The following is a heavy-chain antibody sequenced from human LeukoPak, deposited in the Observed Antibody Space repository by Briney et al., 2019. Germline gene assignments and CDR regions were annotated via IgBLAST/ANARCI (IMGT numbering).Heavy chain of an antibody. CDR2: MNPNSGNT. CDR3: ARGGYYYGSGSYSHYYYYGMDV. CDR1: VYTFTSYN. J-gene: IGHJ6*02. Sequence: ASVKRSCKGSVYTFTSYNIYWVRQATGQGLGWVGWMNPNSGNTGYTQKFQGRVTMTRNTSISTAYMELSSLRSEDTAVYYCARGGYYYGSGSYSHYYYYGMDVWGQGTTVTVSS. D-gene: IGHD3-10*01. V-gene: IGHV1-8*01.